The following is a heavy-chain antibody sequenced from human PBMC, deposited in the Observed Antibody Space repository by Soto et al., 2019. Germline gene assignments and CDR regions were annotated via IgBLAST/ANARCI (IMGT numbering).Heavy chain of an antibody. J-gene: IGHJ4*02. D-gene: IGHD1-26*01. Sequence: EVQLVESGGGLVQPGGSLKLSCAASGFTFSGSNVHWVRQASGKGLEWVGRIRSKADSYATAYAVSVTGRFTISRDDSKNTAYLQMNSLGTEDTAVYYCTRLVEWGPGDNFEYWGQGTLVTVSS. CDR1: GFTFSGSN. V-gene: IGHV3-73*02. CDR2: IRSKADSYAT. CDR3: TRLVEWGPGDNFEY.